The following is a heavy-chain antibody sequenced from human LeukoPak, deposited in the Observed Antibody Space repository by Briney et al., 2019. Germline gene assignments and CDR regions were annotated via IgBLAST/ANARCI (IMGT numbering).Heavy chain of an antibody. Sequence: SETLSLTHSVSGGSISDYYWSWIRQPPGGGLEWIGNIYSSGSTNYNPSLKSQVTISVDTSENQFSLKLSSVTAADTAVYYCARLNSGYYYANDYWGQGTLVTASS. CDR2: IYSSGST. CDR1: GGSISDYY. CDR3: ARLNSGYYYANDY. D-gene: IGHD3-22*01. V-gene: IGHV4-59*08. J-gene: IGHJ4*02.